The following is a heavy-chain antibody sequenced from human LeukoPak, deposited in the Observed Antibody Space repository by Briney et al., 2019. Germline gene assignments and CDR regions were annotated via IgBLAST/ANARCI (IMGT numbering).Heavy chain of an antibody. D-gene: IGHD3-10*02. V-gene: IGHV3-48*03. CDR3: AELGITMIGGV. Sequence: GGPLRLACAASGFTFSSYEMNWVRQAPGKVLGWVSYISSSGSTIYYADSVKGRFTISRDNAKNSLYLQMNSLRAEDTAVYYCAELGITMIGGVWGKGTTVTISS. CDR2: ISSSGSTI. CDR1: GFTFSSYE. J-gene: IGHJ6*04.